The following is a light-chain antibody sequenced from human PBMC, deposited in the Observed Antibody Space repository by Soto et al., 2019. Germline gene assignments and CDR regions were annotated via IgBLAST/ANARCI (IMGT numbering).Light chain of an antibody. V-gene: IGKV3-11*01. Sequence: KQSPATLSVSPGEGATLSCRASQSVNSNLAWYQQKPGQAPRLLIYDASNRATGIPARFSGSGSGTDFTLTISSLEPEDFAVYYCQQRSNWLTFGGGTKVDIK. J-gene: IGKJ4*01. CDR1: QSVNSN. CDR2: DAS. CDR3: QQRSNWLT.